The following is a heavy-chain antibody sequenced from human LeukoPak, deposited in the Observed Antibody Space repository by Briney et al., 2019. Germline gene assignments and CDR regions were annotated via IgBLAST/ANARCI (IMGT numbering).Heavy chain of an antibody. CDR3: AKDQEYSYGHHLGYMDV. Sequence: PGGSLRLSCAASGFTFSYYGMHWVRQAPGKGLEWVAVISYDGSNKYYADSVRGRFTISRDNSKNTLYLQMNSLRAGDPAVYHCAKDQEYSYGHHLGYMDVWGKGTTVTVSS. J-gene: IGHJ6*03. V-gene: IGHV3-30*18. D-gene: IGHD5-18*01. CDR2: ISYDGSNK. CDR1: GFTFSYYG.